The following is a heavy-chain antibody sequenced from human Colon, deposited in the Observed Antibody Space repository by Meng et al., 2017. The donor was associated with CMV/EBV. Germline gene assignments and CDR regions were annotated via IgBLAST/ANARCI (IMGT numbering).Heavy chain of an antibody. CDR1: GFTFRSYW. D-gene: IGHD1-26*01. J-gene: IGHJ4*02. CDR2: INSDGTSA. Sequence: SCAAYGFTFRSYWMHWVRQVPGKGLVWVSRINSDGTSASYADSVQGRFTISRDNAKSTLYLQMNSLRAEDTAVYYCARGYSGTYRADYWGQGTLVTVSS. V-gene: IGHV3-74*01. CDR3: ARGYSGTYRADY.